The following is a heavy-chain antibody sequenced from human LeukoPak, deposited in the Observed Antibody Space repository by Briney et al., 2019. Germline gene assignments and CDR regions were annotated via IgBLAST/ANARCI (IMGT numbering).Heavy chain of an antibody. Sequence: SVKVSCKASGGTFSSYAISWVRQAPGQGLEWMGGIIPIFGTANYAQKFQGRVTITADESTSTAYMELSSLRSEDTAVYYCARVSIRGLRFLEQGEGRYYFDYWGQGSLVTVSS. D-gene: IGHD3-3*01. V-gene: IGHV1-69*01. CDR1: GGTFSSYA. CDR3: ARVSIRGLRFLEQGEGRYYFDY. J-gene: IGHJ4*02. CDR2: IIPIFGTA.